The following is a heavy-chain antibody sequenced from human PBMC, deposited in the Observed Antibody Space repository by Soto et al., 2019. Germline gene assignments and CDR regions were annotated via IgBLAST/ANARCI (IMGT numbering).Heavy chain of an antibody. V-gene: IGHV4-31*03. J-gene: IGHJ5*02. CDR2: IYYSGST. Sequence: SETLSLTCTVSGGSISSGGYYWSWIRQHPGKGLEWIGYIYYSGSTYYNPSLKSRATISVDTSKNQFSLKLSSVTAADTAVYYCARVGGINWFDPWGQGTLVTVSS. D-gene: IGHD3-16*01. CDR1: GGSISSGGYY. CDR3: ARVGGINWFDP.